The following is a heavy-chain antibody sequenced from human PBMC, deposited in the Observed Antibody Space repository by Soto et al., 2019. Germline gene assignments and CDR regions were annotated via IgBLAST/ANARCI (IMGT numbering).Heavy chain of an antibody. CDR2: ISGSGGST. CDR3: AKGYNPHVILRFGVDA. CDR1: GFTFSRYA. V-gene: IGHV3-23*01. D-gene: IGHD3-10*01. J-gene: IGHJ5*02. Sequence: PGGSLRLSCAASGFTFSRYAMSWVRQAPGKGLEWVSAISGSGGSTYYADSVKGRFTISRDNSKNTLYLQMNSLRAEDTAVYYYAKGYNPHVILRFGVDAWGQGTLVTVSS.